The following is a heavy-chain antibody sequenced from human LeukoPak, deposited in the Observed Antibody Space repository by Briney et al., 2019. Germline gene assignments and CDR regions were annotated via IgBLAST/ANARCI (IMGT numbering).Heavy chain of an antibody. CDR1: GYSFTSYW. D-gene: IGHD5-12*01. Sequence: GESLKISCKGSGYSFTSYWIGWVHQTPGKGLEWMGIIYPGDSDTRYSPSFQGQVTISADKSISTAYLQWSSLKASDTAMYYCARQFEGHMVATRARFSYYYYGMDVWGQGTTVTVSS. V-gene: IGHV5-51*07. CDR3: ARQFEGHMVATRARFSYYYYGMDV. J-gene: IGHJ6*02. CDR2: IYPGDSDT.